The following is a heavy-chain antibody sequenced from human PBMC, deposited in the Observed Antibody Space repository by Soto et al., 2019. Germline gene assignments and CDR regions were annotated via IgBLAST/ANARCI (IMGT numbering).Heavy chain of an antibody. Sequence: SGPTLVNPTQPLTLTCTFSGFSLSTSGVGVGWIRQPPGKALEWLALIYWNDDKRYSPSLKSRLTITKDTSKNQVVLTMTNMDPVDTATYYCAHSSRQLNYYYYGMDVWGQGTTVTVSS. D-gene: IGHD6-6*01. CDR3: AHSSRQLNYYYYGMDV. CDR1: GFSLSTSGVG. CDR2: IYWNDDK. V-gene: IGHV2-5*01. J-gene: IGHJ6*02.